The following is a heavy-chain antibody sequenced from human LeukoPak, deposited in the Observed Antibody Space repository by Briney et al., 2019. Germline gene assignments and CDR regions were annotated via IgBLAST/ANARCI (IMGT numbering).Heavy chain of an antibody. Sequence: ASVKVSCKASGYTFTGYYMHWVRQAPGQGLEWMGWINPNSGGTNYAQKFQGRVTMTRDTSISTAYMELSRLRSDDTAVYYCARGPITMVRGGWSYYYYMDVWGKGTTVTVSS. CDR2: INPNSGGT. V-gene: IGHV1-2*02. CDR1: GYTFTGYY. CDR3: ARGPITMVRGGWSYYYYMDV. J-gene: IGHJ6*03. D-gene: IGHD3-10*01.